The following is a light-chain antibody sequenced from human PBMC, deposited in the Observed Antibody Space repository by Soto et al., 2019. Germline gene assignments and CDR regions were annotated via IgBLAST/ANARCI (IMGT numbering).Light chain of an antibody. CDR2: GAS. V-gene: IGKV3-15*01. CDR1: QNIGTN. CDR3: QQYYNGPPWT. Sequence: EILLMQSPATLSVSPGERAILSCRASQNIGTNLVGYQQKPGQAPRLPLYGASTRATGVPARFSGSGSGTDFTLTVSSLQSEDFAVYYCQQYYNGPPWTFGLGTKVDIK. J-gene: IGKJ1*01.